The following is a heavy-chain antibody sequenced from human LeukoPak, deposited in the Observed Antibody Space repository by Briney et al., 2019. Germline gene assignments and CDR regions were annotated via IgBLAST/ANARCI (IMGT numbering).Heavy chain of an antibody. V-gene: IGHV3-7*01. CDR2: IDQDGSEK. CDR3: ASGAGWESGY. CDR1: GSTSSRNF. D-gene: IGHD1-26*01. Sequence: GGSLRLSCAVSGSTSSRNFMSWVRQTPEKGLEWVANIDQDGSEKNYVDPVKGRFTISRDNAKNSLFLQMNSLRAEDTAIYYCASGAGWESGYWGQGTLVTASS. J-gene: IGHJ4*02.